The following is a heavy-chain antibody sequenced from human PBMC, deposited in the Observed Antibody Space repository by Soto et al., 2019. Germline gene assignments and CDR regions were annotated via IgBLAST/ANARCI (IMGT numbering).Heavy chain of an antibody. CDR1: GFTFSSYG. V-gene: IGHV3-30*18. J-gene: IGHJ4*02. Sequence: GGSLRLSCAASGFTFSSYGMHWVRQAPGKGLEWVAVISYDGSNKYYADSVKGRFTISRDNSKNTLYLQMNSLRAEDTAVYYCAKVAGIWSSGWYDHDFDYWGQGTLVTVSS. CDR2: ISYDGSNK. CDR3: AKVAGIWSSGWYDHDFDY. D-gene: IGHD6-19*01.